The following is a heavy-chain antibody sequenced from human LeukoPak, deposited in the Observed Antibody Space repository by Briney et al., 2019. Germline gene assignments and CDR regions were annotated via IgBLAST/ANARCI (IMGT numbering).Heavy chain of an antibody. Sequence: ASVKVSCKASGYTFTGYYMHWVRQAPGQGLEWMGIINPSDGSTNYAQKFQGRVTMTTDTSTSTVYMDLSGLRSEDTAVYYCAREGGGLGYFDSWGQGTLVTVSS. CDR2: INPSDGST. D-gene: IGHD3-16*01. J-gene: IGHJ4*02. V-gene: IGHV1-46*01. CDR3: AREGGGLGYFDS. CDR1: GYTFTGYY.